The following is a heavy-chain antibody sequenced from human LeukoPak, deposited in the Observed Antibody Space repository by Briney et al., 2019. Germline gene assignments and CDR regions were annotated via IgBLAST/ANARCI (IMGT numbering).Heavy chain of an antibody. CDR1: GFTFSNAW. CDR3: ARISGTLCFDL. J-gene: IGHJ4*02. V-gene: IGHV3-15*01. D-gene: IGHD1-7*01. CDR2: IKSKTDGGTT. Sequence: PGGSLRLSCAASGFTFSNAWMSWVRQAPGKGLEWVGRIKSKTDGGTTDYAAPVKGRFTISRDNSRNTVYLQMHSLRAEDTAVYYCARISGTLCFDLWGQGTLVTVSS.